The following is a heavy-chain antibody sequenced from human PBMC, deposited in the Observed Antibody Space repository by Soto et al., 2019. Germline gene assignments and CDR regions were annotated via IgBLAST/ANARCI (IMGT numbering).Heavy chain of an antibody. J-gene: IGHJ6*02. CDR2: INPSGTTT. CDR3: AKPQIARHSCSGMEV. D-gene: IGHD2-15*01. V-gene: IGHV1-46*01. Sequence: QVQLVQSGAEVKKPGASVKVSCKASGYTFTSFYMHWVRQAPGQGLEWMGIINPSGTTTDYAQKFQGRVTMTRDTSTSTYYMELSSLTSEDTAVYYCAKPQIARHSCSGMEVWGQGTAVTVSS. CDR1: GYTFTSFY.